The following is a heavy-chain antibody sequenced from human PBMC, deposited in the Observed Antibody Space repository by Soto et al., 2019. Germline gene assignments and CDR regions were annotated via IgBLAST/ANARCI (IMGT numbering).Heavy chain of an antibody. D-gene: IGHD2-2*01. V-gene: IGHV1-69*01. J-gene: IGHJ6*02. CDR2: IIPIFGTA. CDR3: ARIFQVGSSTSCFDGCYYFGMDV. Sequence: QPQLVQSGAEVKKPGSSVKVSCKASGGTFSSYAINWVRQAPGQGLEWMGGIIPIFGTANYAQKFQDRVTITADESTSTAYMELSSLRSEDTAVYYCARIFQVGSSTSCFDGCYYFGMDVWGQGTTVTVSS. CDR1: GGTFSSYA.